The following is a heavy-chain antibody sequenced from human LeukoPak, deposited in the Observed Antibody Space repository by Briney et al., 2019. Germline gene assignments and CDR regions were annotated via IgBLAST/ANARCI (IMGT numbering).Heavy chain of an antibody. Sequence: GGSLRLSCAASGFTFSSYWMSWVRQAPGKGLEWVANIKQDGSEKYYVDSVKGRFTISRDNAKNTLYLQMNSLRAEDTAVYYCAKDRNYGDYYYYYMDVWGKGTTDTVSS. CDR2: IKQDGSEK. CDR3: AKDRNYGDYYYYYMDV. CDR1: GFTFSSYW. J-gene: IGHJ6*03. V-gene: IGHV3-7*01. D-gene: IGHD4-17*01.